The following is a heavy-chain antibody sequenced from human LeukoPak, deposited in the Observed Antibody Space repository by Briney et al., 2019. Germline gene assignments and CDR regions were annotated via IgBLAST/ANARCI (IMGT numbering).Heavy chain of an antibody. CDR3: AREAIPFLANLSVNYWHLDL. CDR2: IVPQFGTP. V-gene: IGHV1-69*06. D-gene: IGHD3-3*02. J-gene: IGHJ2*01. CDR1: GYTFTSYG. Sequence: SMKVSCKASGYTFTSYGITWVRQAPGQGLEYMGLIVPQFGTPNYARNFQGRVSITADKSTNTVYMELTSLRSEDTAVYFCAREAIPFLANLSVNYWHLDLWGRGSLVTVSS.